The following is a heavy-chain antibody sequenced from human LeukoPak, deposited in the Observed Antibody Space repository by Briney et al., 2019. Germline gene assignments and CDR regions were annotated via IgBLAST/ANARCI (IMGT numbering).Heavy chain of an antibody. CDR3: ARDRGCSSTSCYGGYNWFDP. D-gene: IGHD2-2*01. Sequence: GTANYAQKFQGRVTITADESTSTAYMELSSLRSEDTAVYYCARDRGCSSTSCYGGYNWFDPWGQGTLVTVSS. V-gene: IGHV1-69*01. CDR2: GTA. J-gene: IGHJ5*02.